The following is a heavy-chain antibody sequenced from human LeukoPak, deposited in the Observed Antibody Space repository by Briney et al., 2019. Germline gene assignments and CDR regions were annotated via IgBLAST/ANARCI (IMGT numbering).Heavy chain of an antibody. CDR1: GFTFSDLW. Sequence: GGPLRLSCAASGFTFSDLWMIWVRQAPGKGLEWVAKINPEGNIETYVDSVKGRFTISRDNTKNSLYLQMNALRAEDTAVYYCARDPRWRFDYWGQGTLVTVSS. CDR2: INPEGNIE. V-gene: IGHV3-7*04. D-gene: IGHD3-16*02. J-gene: IGHJ4*02. CDR3: ARDPRWRFDY.